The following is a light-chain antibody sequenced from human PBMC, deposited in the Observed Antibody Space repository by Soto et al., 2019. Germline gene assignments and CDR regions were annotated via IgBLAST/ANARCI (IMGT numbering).Light chain of an antibody. CDR3: QQYNSYPRT. Sequence: DIQMTQSPSSLSASVGDRVTITCRASQSISTWLAWYQQNPGEPPHLLIYDAATLESGVPSRFSGSGSGTEFTLTISSLQPDDFATYYCQQYNSYPRTFGQGTKLEIK. J-gene: IGKJ2*01. V-gene: IGKV1-5*01. CDR2: DAA. CDR1: QSISTW.